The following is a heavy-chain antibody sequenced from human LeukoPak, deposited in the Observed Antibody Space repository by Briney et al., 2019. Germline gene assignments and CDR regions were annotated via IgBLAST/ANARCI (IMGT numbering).Heavy chain of an antibody. V-gene: IGHV1-2*02. D-gene: IGHD3-22*01. CDR1: GYTFTDYY. Sequence: ASVKVSCKASGYTFTDYYMEWVRQAPGQGLEWMGWINPNSGGTNYAQKFQGRVTMTRDTSINTAYMEPSRLRSDDTAVYYCARGDYDSLSFDYWGQGTLVTVSS. CDR3: ARGDYDSLSFDY. CDR2: INPNSGGT. J-gene: IGHJ4*02.